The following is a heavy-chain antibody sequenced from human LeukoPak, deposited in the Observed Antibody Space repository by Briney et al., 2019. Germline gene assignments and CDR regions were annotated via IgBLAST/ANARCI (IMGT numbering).Heavy chain of an antibody. V-gene: IGHV3-11*01. J-gene: IGHJ4*02. CDR1: GFTFSDYY. CDR3: AREVLWFAEEDY. CDR2: ISSSGSTI. Sequence: GGSLRLSCAASGFTFSDYYMSWIRQAPGKGLEWVSYISSSGSTIYYADSVKGRFTISRDNAKYSLYLQMNSLRAEDTAVYYCAREVLWFAEEDYWGQGTLVTVSS. D-gene: IGHD3-10*01.